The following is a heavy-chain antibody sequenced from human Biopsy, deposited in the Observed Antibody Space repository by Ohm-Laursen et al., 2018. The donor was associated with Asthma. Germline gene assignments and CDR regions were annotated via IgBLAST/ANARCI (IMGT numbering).Heavy chain of an antibody. V-gene: IGHV1-3*04. CDR2: VNTGNGDT. Sequence: GSSVKVSCKASGYNFISFAMHWVRQVPGQRLEWMGWVNTGNGDTKYSQKFQGRVTITRDTSASTAYMELRSLRSEDTATYYCARTYYDFLTGQVKDVFGVWGQGTMVTVSS. D-gene: IGHD3-9*01. J-gene: IGHJ3*01. CDR1: GYNFISFA. CDR3: ARTYYDFLTGQVKDVFGV.